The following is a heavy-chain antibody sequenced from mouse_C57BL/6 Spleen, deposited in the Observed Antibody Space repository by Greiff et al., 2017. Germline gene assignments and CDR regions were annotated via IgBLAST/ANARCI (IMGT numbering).Heavy chain of an antibody. CDR1: GYAFSSSW. V-gene: IGHV1-82*01. D-gene: IGHD1-2*01. J-gene: IGHJ4*01. CDR2: IYPGDGDT. CDR3: HRPHNYGYAMDY. Sequence: VMLVESGPELVKPGASVKISCKASGYAFSSSWMNWVKQRPGKGLEWIGRIYPGDGDTNYNGKFKGKATLTADKSSSTAYMQLSSLTSEDSAVYFCHRPHNYGYAMDYWGQGTSVTVSS.